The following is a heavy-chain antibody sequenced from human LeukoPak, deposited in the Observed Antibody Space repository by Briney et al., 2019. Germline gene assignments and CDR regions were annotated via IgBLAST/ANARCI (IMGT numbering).Heavy chain of an antibody. V-gene: IGHV3-33*01. CDR3: ASVGPRDAFDI. J-gene: IGHJ3*02. Sequence: GGSLRLSCAASGFTLSTYDIHWVRQAPGKGLEWVAVIWNDGSNKYYGDSVKGRFTISRDNSKNTLYLQMNSLRAEDTAVYYCASVGPRDAFDIWGQGTMVTVSS. CDR1: GFTLSTYD. CDR2: IWNDGSNK.